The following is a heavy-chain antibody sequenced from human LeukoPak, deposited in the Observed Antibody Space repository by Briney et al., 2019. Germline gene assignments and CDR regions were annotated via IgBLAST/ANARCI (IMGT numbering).Heavy chain of an antibody. D-gene: IGHD3-16*02. CDR1: GYTLTELS. CDR2: FDPEDGET. J-gene: IGHJ4*02. CDR3: ATSPSGSLRGHFWGSYRRKDPFDY. V-gene: IGHV1-24*01. Sequence: ASVKVSCKVSGYTLTELSMHWVRQAPGKGLEWMGGFDPEDGETTYAQKFQGRVTMTEDTSTDTAYMELSSLRSEDTAVYYCATSPSGSLRGHFWGSYRRKDPFDYWGQGTLVTVSS.